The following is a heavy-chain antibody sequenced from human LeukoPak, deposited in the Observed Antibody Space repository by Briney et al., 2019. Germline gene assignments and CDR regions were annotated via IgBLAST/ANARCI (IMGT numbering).Heavy chain of an antibody. CDR1: GFTFSSNW. J-gene: IGHJ4*02. CDR3: ARGLSSAYSHEDY. Sequence: PGRSLRLSCAASGFTFSSNWMHWVRQAPGKGLVWVSRINSDGSSTSYADSVQGRFTISRDNAKNTLYLQMNSLRGEDTAVYYCARGLSSAYSHEDYWGQGTLVTVSS. CDR2: INSDGSST. D-gene: IGHD3-22*01. V-gene: IGHV3-74*01.